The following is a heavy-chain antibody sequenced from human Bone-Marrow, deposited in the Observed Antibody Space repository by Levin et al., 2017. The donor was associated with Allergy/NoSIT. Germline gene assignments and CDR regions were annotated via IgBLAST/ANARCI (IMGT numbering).Heavy chain of an antibody. J-gene: IGHJ4*02. Sequence: GESLKISCASSGFTFSGYWMAWVRQAPGKGLEWVANINRDGGDGYYVDSVKGRFTISRENARKSLVLQMNSLRVEDTAVYYCARNGAWSFEFWGQGTLVTVSS. CDR1: GFTFSGYW. V-gene: IGHV3-7*02. D-gene: IGHD2-8*01. CDR2: INRDGGDG. CDR3: ARNGAWSFEF.